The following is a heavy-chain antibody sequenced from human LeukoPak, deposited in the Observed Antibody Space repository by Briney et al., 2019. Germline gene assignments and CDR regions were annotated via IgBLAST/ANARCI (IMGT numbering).Heavy chain of an antibody. J-gene: IGHJ6*03. CDR2: IYYSGRT. CDR1: GGSINSNKNS. Sequence: PSETLSLTCSVSGGSINSNKNSWGWIRQPPGKGLEWIGNIYYSGRTYYNPSLKSRVTISVDTSKNQFSLKLSSVTAADTAVYYCASLAPLVAATHYYYYYYMDVWGKGTTVTVSS. V-gene: IGHV4-39*07. D-gene: IGHD2-15*01. CDR3: ASLAPLVAATHYYYYYYMDV.